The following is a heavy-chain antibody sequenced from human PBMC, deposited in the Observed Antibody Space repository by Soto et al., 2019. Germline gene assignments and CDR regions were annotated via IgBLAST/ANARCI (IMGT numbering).Heavy chain of an antibody. D-gene: IGHD3-10*02. Sequence: EVQLVESGGGLVQPGGSLRLSCEASRGAFGDYWMHWVRQAPGKGLVWVSRINRDANDIIYADSVKGRFTASRDNAKNMVFLQMNSLRVEDTAVYYCARAVPHTWFDSWGQGTLVTVSS. CDR2: INRDANDI. CDR1: RGAFGDYW. V-gene: IGHV3-74*01. CDR3: ARAVPHTWFDS. J-gene: IGHJ5*01.